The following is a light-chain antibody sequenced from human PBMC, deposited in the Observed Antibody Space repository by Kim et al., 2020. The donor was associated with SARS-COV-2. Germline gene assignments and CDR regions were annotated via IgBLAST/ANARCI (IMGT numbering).Light chain of an antibody. Sequence: EILMTQSPSTLSVSAGDRATLSCRASQTISSCLAWYQQKPGQAPRLLIYSASTIDSGIPSRFSGSGSGTEFTLTISSLQPDDFAAYYCQQYINCPRTFGQGTKVDIK. CDR1: QTISSC. V-gene: IGKV1-5*03. J-gene: IGKJ1*01. CDR3: QQYINCPRT. CDR2: SAS.